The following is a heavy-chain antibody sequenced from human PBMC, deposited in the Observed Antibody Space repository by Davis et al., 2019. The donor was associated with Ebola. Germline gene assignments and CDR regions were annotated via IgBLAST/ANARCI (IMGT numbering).Heavy chain of an antibody. CDR2: ISAYNGNT. D-gene: IGHD3-22*01. CDR3: ARGHIYYDSSGYYPLYFDY. J-gene: IGHJ4*02. Sequence: ASVNVSCKASVGTFSSYTISWVRQAPGQGLEWMGLISAYNGNTNYAQKLQGRVTMTTDTSTSTAYMELSSLRSEDTAVYYCARGHIYYDSSGYYPLYFDYWGQGTLVTVSS. CDR1: VGTFSSYT. V-gene: IGHV1-18*01.